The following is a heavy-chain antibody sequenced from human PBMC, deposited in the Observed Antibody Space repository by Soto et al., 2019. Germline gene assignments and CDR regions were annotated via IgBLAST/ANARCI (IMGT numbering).Heavy chain of an antibody. CDR1: GDSLSSGLD. D-gene: IGHD1-1*01. CDR3: AIGNREWFDP. V-gene: IGHV4-38-2*01. J-gene: IGHJ5*02. Sequence: TLSLRCAVSGDSLSSGLDWGWIRQPPGKGLEWIGTIYRGGITYYNPSLKSRVTISIDTSKNHFSLRLSSVTATDTGVNCYAIGNREWFDPSGQGTLVTVSS. CDR2: IYRGGIT.